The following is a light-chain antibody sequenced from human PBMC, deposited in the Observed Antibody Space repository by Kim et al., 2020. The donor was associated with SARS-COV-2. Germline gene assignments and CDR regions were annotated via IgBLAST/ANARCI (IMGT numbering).Light chain of an antibody. J-gene: IGKJ5*01. V-gene: IGKV4-1*01. CDR3: QQYYSTPLT. Sequence: DIVMTQSPDSLAVSLGERATINCKSSQSVLYSSNNKNYLAWYQQKPGQPTKLLIYWASTRESGVPVRFSGSGSGRDFTLTISSLQAEDVAVYYCQQYYSTPLTFGQGTRLEIK. CDR2: WAS. CDR1: QSVLYSSNNKNY.